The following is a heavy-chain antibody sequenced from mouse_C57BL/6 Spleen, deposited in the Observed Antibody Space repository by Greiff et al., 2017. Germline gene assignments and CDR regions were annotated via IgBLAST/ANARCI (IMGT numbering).Heavy chain of an antibody. CDR2: FYPGSGSI. Sequence: GASVKISCKASGYAFSSYWMNWVKQRPGQGLEWIGWFYPGSGSIKYNEKFKDKATLTADKSSSTVYMELSRLTSEDSAVYFCARHEDQGDDNYFDYWGQGTTLTVSS. CDR3: ARHEDQGDDNYFDY. CDR1: GYAFSSYW. V-gene: IGHV1-62-2*01. J-gene: IGHJ2*01. D-gene: IGHD2-3*01.